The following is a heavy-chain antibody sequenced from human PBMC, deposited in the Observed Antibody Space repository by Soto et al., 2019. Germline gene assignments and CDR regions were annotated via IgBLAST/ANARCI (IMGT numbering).Heavy chain of an antibody. Sequence: QVQLVQSGAEVKKPGSSVKVSCKASGGTFSSYAISWVRQAPGRGLEWMGGIIPIFGTANYAQKFQGRVTITADESTSTAYMELSSLRSEDTAVYYCARGGYSSDLNYFDSWGQGTLVTVSS. J-gene: IGHJ4*02. CDR3: ARGGYSSDLNYFDS. V-gene: IGHV1-69*01. D-gene: IGHD5-18*01. CDR2: IIPIFGTA. CDR1: GGTFSSYA.